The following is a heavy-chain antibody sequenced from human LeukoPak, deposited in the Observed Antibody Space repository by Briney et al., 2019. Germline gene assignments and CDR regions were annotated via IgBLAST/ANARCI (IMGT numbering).Heavy chain of an antibody. CDR3: ARPRVGADGFDP. CDR2: INQDGSEK. CDR1: GFTFTTYW. J-gene: IGHJ5*02. Sequence: PGGSLRLSCAASGFTFTTYWMGWVRQAPGKGLEWVVNINQDGSEKYYVDSVKGRFTISRDNAKNSLYLQMNSLRAEDTAVYYCARPRVGADGFDPWGQGTLVTVSS. D-gene: IGHD1-26*01. V-gene: IGHV3-7*01.